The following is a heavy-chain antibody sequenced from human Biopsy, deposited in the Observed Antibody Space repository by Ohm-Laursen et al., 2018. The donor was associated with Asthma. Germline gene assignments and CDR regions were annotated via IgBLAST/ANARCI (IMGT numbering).Heavy chain of an antibody. CDR1: GFTFSSFG. V-gene: IGHV3-33*08. J-gene: IGHJ6*02. CDR2: IWYDGSNK. D-gene: IGHD3-3*01. Sequence: SSLRLSCSASGFTFSSFGIHWVRQAPGKGLEWVAVIWYDGSNKYYADSVKGRFTISRDNSKNTLYLQMNSLRAEDTAVYYCARSIYDFWSGYYGMDVWGQGTTVTVSS. CDR3: ARSIYDFWSGYYGMDV.